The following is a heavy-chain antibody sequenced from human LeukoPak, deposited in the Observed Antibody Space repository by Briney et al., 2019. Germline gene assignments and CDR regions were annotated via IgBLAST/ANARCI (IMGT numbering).Heavy chain of an antibody. J-gene: IGHJ4*02. V-gene: IGHV3-23*01. CDR3: AKDPDLLPGNVDY. Sequence: GGSLRLSCAASGFTVNNAYMSWVRQAPGKGLEWVSAISGSGGSTYYADSVKGRFTISRDKSKNTLYLQMNSLRAEDTAVYYCAKDPDLLPGNVDYWGQGTLVTVSS. CDR2: ISGSGGST. CDR1: GFTVNNAY. D-gene: IGHD3-22*01.